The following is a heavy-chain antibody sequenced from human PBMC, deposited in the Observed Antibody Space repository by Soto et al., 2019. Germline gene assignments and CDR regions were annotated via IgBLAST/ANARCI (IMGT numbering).Heavy chain of an antibody. V-gene: IGHV4-30-4*01. Sequence: TLSLTCTVSGGSISSGDYYWSWIRQPPGKGLEWIGYIYYSGSTYYNPSLKSRVTISVDTSKNQFSLKLSSVTAADTAVYYCAREDAVAGTVFDYWGQGTLVTVSS. CDR2: IYYSGST. CDR1: GGSISSGDYY. D-gene: IGHD6-19*01. CDR3: AREDAVAGTVFDY. J-gene: IGHJ4*02.